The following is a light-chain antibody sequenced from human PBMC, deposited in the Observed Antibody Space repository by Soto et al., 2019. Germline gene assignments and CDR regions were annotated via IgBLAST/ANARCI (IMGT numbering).Light chain of an antibody. Sequence: EIVLTQSPATLSSFPGDRVTLSCRASQYINTRLAWYQHRPGQASRLLIYQTSIRAAGIPARFSGGGSGTEFTLPISSLQSEDFAIYYCQQYKNGWTFGQGTKVDI. CDR1: QYINTR. CDR2: QTS. V-gene: IGKV3D-15*01. CDR3: QQYKNGWT. J-gene: IGKJ1*01.